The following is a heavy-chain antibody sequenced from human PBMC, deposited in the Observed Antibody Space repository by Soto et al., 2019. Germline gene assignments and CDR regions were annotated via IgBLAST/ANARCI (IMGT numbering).Heavy chain of an antibody. D-gene: IGHD5-18*01. J-gene: IGHJ4*02. CDR1: GFIFSNFE. CDR2: IYHDGSNK. CDR3: ATNSYGYVSTYYFDY. Sequence: PGGSLILSCVVSGFIFSNFEMHWVRQAPGKGLEWVAVIYHDGSNKYYADSVKGRFTISRDSSKNTLYLQMDSLTVEDTAVYYCATNSYGYVSTYYFDYWGQGTLVTVSS. V-gene: IGHV3-30*04.